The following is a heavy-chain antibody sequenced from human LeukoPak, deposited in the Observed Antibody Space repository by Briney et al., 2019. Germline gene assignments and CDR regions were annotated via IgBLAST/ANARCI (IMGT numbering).Heavy chain of an antibody. Sequence: GRSLRLSCAASGFTFSSYDMHWVRQAPGKGLEWVAVTSYDGSDKYYTGSVKGRFTISGDNSKNTLYLQMDSLRAEDTAVYYCAKDQAVAYNFDYWGQGTLVTVSS. V-gene: IGHV3-30*18. CDR1: GFTFSSYD. J-gene: IGHJ4*02. D-gene: IGHD6-19*01. CDR3: AKDQAVAYNFDY. CDR2: TSYDGSDK.